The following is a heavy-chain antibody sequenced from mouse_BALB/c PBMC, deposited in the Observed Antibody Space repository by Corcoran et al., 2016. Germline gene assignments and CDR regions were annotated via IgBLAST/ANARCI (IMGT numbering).Heavy chain of an antibody. V-gene: IGHV9-1*02. CDR1: GYTFTNYG. D-gene: IGHD1-1*01. Sequence: QIQLVQSGPELKKPGETVKISCKASGYTFTNYGMNWVKQAPGKGLKWMGWINTYTGEPTYADDFKGRFAFSLETSASTAYLQINNLKNEDMATYFCAREPYGHGYWGQGTTLTVSS. J-gene: IGHJ2*01. CDR3: AREPYGHGY. CDR2: INTYTGEP.